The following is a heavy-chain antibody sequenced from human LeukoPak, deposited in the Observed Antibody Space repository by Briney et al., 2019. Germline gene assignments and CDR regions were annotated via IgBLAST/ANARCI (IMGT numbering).Heavy chain of an antibody. V-gene: IGHV3-30*02. CDR3: AKDSYSSSWSAI. D-gene: IGHD6-13*01. J-gene: IGHJ3*02. CDR1: GFTFSSYG. Sequence: GGSLRCSCAASGFTFSSYGMHRVGQAPGKGLEGLTFIRYNGTNKYYADSVKGRFTISRDNSKNTLYLQTNSLRAEDTAVYYCAKDSYSSSWSAIWGQGTMVTVSS. CDR2: IRYNGTNK.